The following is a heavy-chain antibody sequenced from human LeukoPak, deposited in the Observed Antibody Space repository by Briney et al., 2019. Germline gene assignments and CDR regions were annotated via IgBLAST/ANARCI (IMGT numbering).Heavy chain of an antibody. CDR1: GYTFTGYY. Sequence: ASVKVSCKASGYTFTGYYMHCVRQAPGQGLEWMGWINPNSGGTNYAQKFQGWVTMTRDTSISTAYMELSRLRSDDTAVYYCARGTVTTDDAFDIWGQGTMVTVSS. J-gene: IGHJ3*02. D-gene: IGHD4-17*01. V-gene: IGHV1-2*04. CDR3: ARGTVTTDDAFDI. CDR2: INPNSGGT.